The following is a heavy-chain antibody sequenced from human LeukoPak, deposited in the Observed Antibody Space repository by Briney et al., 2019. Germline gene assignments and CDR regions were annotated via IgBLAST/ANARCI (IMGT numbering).Heavy chain of an antibody. Sequence: SGGSLRLSCAASGFTFSSHWMSWVRQAPGKGLEWVANIKQDGSEKYYADSVKGRFTISRDNAKNSLYLQMNTLRAEDTAVYYCARNKTYYDVWTGYFFYYFDYWGQGTLVTVSS. J-gene: IGHJ4*02. CDR3: ARNKTYYDVWTGYFFYYFDY. D-gene: IGHD3-3*01. CDR1: GFTFSSHW. CDR2: IKQDGSEK. V-gene: IGHV3-7*01.